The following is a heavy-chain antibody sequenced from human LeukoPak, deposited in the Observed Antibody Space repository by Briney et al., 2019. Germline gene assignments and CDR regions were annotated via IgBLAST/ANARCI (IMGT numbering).Heavy chain of an antibody. V-gene: IGHV4-34*01. CDR1: GGSFSGYY. J-gene: IGHJ6*02. CDR3: ARGRGSSSGWYYYYGMDV. CDR2: INHSGST. D-gene: IGHD6-19*01. Sequence: SETLSLTCAVYGGSFSGYYWSWIRQPPGKGLECIGEINHSGSTNYNPSLKSRVTISVDTSKNQFSLKLSSVTAADTAVYYCARGRGSSSGWYYYYGMDVWGQGTTVTVSS.